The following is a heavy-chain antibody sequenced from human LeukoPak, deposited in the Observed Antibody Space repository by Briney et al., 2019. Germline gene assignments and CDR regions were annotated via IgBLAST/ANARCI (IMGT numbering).Heavy chain of an antibody. CDR2: FYYSGNT. CDR1: GGSISSSSNY. V-gene: IGHV4-39*01. J-gene: IGHJ4*02. CDR3: ARLSYGSGSYYNFYFDY. D-gene: IGHD3-10*01. Sequence: SETLSLTCTVSGGSISSSSNYWGWSRQPPGKGLEWNGYFYYSGNTYYNASLKSRVTMSVDASKNQFSVNVSAVTAADTAVYYCARLSYGSGSYYNFYFDYWGQGTLVTVS.